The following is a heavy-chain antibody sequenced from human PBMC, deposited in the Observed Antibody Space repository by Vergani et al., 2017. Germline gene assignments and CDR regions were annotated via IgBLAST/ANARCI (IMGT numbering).Heavy chain of an antibody. Sequence: QVQLEESGGGVVQPGRSLRLSCAGSGFTLSSHAMHWVRQAPGKGLEWVAFIWYDGSKEYYADSVKGRFTISRDNSKNTLYLKMNNLRAADTAVYYCARDRCSSTSCYSYFDYWGQGTLVTVSS. J-gene: IGHJ4*02. CDR2: IWYDGSKE. CDR3: ARDRCSSTSCYSYFDY. V-gene: IGHV3-33*01. CDR1: GFTLSSHA. D-gene: IGHD2-2*02.